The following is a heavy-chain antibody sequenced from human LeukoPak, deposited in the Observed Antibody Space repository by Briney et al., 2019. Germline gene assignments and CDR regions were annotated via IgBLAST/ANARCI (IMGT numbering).Heavy chain of an antibody. V-gene: IGHV3-30-3*01. CDR3: AREREALEVVYFDY. Sequence: GRSLRLSCAASGFTFSNFAMHWVRQTPGKGLEWVALISYDGSSKYNEDSVKGRFTISRDNSKNTLYLQMNSLRAEDTAVYYCAREREALEVVYFDYWGQGTLVTVSS. CDR2: ISYDGSSK. CDR1: GFTFSNFA. D-gene: IGHD1-26*01. J-gene: IGHJ4*02.